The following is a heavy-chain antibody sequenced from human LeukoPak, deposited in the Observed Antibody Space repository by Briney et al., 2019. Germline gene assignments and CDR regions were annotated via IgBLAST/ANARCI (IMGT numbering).Heavy chain of an antibody. V-gene: IGHV3-73*01. CDR3: TRNSGTYNWFDP. Sequence: GGSLRLSCAASGFTFSGSAIHWVRQSSGKGLECVGQIDKKDKGYATATAYAASVQGRFTISRDDSIDTAYLQMKSLKTEDTALYYWTRNSGTYNWFDPWGQGTLVTVSS. J-gene: IGHJ5*02. CDR1: GFTFSGSA. D-gene: IGHD1-26*01. CDR2: IDKKDKGYATAT.